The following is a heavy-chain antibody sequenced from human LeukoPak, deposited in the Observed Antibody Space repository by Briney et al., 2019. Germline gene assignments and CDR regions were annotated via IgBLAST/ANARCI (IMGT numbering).Heavy chain of an antibody. V-gene: IGHV1-2*02. J-gene: IGHJ3*02. CDR3: ARDKATSRAFGI. Sequence: ASVKVSCKASGYTFTGYYMHWVRQAPGQGLEWMGWINPNSGGTNYAQKLQGRVTMTTDTSTSTAYMELRSLRSDDTAVYYCARDKATSRAFGIWGQGTMVTVSS. CDR2: INPNSGGT. CDR1: GYTFTGYY.